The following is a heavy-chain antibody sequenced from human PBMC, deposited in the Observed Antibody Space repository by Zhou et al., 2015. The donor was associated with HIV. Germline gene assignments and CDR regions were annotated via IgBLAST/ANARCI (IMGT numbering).Heavy chain of an antibody. D-gene: IGHD6-13*01. Sequence: QVQLVQSGPEVKKPGASVKVSCKASGYTFSSYGISWVRQAPGQGLEWMGWISAYNGNTNYAQKLQGRVTMTTDTSTRTAYMELRSLRSDDTAVYYCARAQQQLVQDHWFDPWGQGTLVTVSS. CDR3: ARAQQQLVQDHWFDP. CDR2: ISAYNGNT. V-gene: IGHV1-18*01. CDR1: GYTFSSYG. J-gene: IGHJ5*02.